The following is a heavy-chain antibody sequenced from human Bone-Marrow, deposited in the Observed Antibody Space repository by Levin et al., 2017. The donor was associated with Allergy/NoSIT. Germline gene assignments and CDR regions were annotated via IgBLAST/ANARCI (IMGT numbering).Heavy chain of an antibody. V-gene: IGHV3-33*01. J-gene: IGHJ4*02. CDR3: ARDGSRDETSCLDY. Sequence: GGSLRLSCAASGFTFSSYGMHWVRQAPGKGLEWVAVIWYDGSNKYYADSVKGRFTISRDNSKNTLYLQMNSLRAEDTAVYYCARDGSRDETSCLDYWGQGTLVTVSS. CDR1: GFTFSSYG. D-gene: IGHD3-10*01. CDR2: IWYDGSNK.